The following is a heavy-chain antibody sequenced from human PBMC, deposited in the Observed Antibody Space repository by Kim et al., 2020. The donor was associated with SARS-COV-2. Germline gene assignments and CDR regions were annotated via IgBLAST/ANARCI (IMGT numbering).Heavy chain of an antibody. D-gene: IGHD6-19*01. CDR3: AKDSVWHSSGCPCDY. CDR2: ISYDGSNK. V-gene: IGHV3-30*18. J-gene: IGHJ4*02. Sequence: GGSLRLSCAASGFTFSSYGMHWVRQAPGKGLEWVAVISYDGSNKYYADSVKGRFTISRDNSKNTLYLQMNSLRAEDTAVYYCAKDSVWHSSGCPCDYWGQGTLVTVSS. CDR1: GFTFSSYG.